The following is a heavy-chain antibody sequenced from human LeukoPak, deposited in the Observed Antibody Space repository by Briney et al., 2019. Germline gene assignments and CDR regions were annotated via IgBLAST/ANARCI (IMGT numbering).Heavy chain of an antibody. Sequence: GGSLRLSCAASGFTFTDFYMSWIRLAPGKGLEWVSYISISGTTIYYADSVKGRFTFSRDNAKNSLYLQMNSLRAEDTAVYYCARTGRLQYGDYVAFDYWGQGTLVTVSS. CDR1: GFTFTDFY. D-gene: IGHD4-17*01. J-gene: IGHJ4*02. V-gene: IGHV3-11*01. CDR2: ISISGTTI. CDR3: ARTGRLQYGDYVAFDY.